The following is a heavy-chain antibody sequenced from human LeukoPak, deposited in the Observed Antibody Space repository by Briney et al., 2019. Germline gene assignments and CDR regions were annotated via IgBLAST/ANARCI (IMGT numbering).Heavy chain of an antibody. CDR3: ARISRSDGGGFDY. CDR2: ISTGGSTI. J-gene: IGHJ4*02. V-gene: IGHV3-11*01. CDR1: GFIFSDYY. D-gene: IGHD3-16*01. Sequence: GGSLRLSCAASGFIFSDYYMSWIRQAPGKGLEWVSYISTGGSTIYYVDSVRGRFTVSRDNAKNSLFLQMNSLRAEDTAVYYCARISRSDGGGFDYWGQGTLVTVSS.